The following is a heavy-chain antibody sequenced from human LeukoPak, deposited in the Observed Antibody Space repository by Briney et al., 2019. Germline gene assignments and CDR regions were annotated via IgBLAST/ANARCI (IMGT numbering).Heavy chain of an antibody. Sequence: ASVKVSCKASGYTFTSYDINWVRQATGQGLEWMGWMNPNSGNTGYAQKFQGRVTMTRNTSISTAYMELSSLRSEDTAVYYCATTSSTTGTTCFDYWGQGTLVTVSS. CDR3: ATTSSTTGTTCFDY. CDR2: MNPNSGNT. J-gene: IGHJ4*02. CDR1: GYTFTSYD. D-gene: IGHD1-1*01. V-gene: IGHV1-8*01.